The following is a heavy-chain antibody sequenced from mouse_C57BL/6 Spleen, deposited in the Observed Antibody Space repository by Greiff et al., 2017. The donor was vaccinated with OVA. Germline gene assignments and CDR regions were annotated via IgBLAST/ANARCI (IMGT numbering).Heavy chain of an antibody. J-gene: IGHJ2*01. CDR1: GYSFTTYP. Sequence: VQLQQSGAELVKPGASVKMSCKASGYSFTTYPIEWMKQNHGKSLEWIGNFHPYNDDTKYNEKFKGKATLTVEKSSSTAYLELSRLTSDDSAVYYCARGNSNYREDYFDYWGQGTTLTVSS. D-gene: IGHD2-5*01. CDR3: ARGNSNYREDYFDY. V-gene: IGHV1-47*01. CDR2: FHPYNDDT.